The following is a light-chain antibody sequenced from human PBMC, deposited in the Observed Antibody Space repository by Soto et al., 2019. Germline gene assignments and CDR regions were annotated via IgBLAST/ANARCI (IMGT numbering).Light chain of an antibody. J-gene: IGLJ1*01. V-gene: IGLV1-44*01. Sequence: QSVLTQPPSASGTPGQRVTISCSGSSSNIGGNTVNWYQQLPGTAPKLLIYGNDQRPSGIPDRFSGSKSGTSASLAISGLQSEDEADYYCAAWDDSLNAFVFGTGTKVNVL. CDR3: AAWDDSLNAFV. CDR1: SSNIGGNT. CDR2: GND.